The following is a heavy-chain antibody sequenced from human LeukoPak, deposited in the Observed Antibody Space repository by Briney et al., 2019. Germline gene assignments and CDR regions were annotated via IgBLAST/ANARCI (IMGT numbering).Heavy chain of an antibody. D-gene: IGHD4-11*01. Sequence: SETLSLTCTVSGGSISSYCWSWIRQPAGKGLEWIGRIYTGGSTNYDPSLKSRVTMSVDTSKNQFSLKLSSVTAADTAVYYCAGFDSNYVDPPYYYYYMDVWGKGTTVTVSS. CDR1: GGSISSYC. CDR3: AGFDSNYVDPPYYYYYMDV. CDR2: IYTGGST. J-gene: IGHJ6*03. V-gene: IGHV4-4*07.